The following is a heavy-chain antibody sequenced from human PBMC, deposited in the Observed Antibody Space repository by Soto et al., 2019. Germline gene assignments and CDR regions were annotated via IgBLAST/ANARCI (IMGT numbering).Heavy chain of an antibody. D-gene: IGHD6-13*01. CDR2: MNPGSGKT. CDR3: ARMASAGTLNWFDP. J-gene: IGHJ5*02. V-gene: IGHV1-8*02. CDR1: GSTFIILD. Sequence: ASVKGSCTASGSTFIILDISLVRQAAGQGLEWLGWMNPGSGKTGYASKFQGRVAMTRDASTGTSHLELSSLTSDDTAVDYCARMASAGTLNWFDPWGQGTLVTVSS.